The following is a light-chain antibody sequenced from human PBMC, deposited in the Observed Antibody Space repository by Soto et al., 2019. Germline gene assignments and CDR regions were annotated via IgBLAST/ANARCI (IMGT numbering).Light chain of an antibody. J-gene: IGKJ5*01. CDR1: QSVSSY. Sequence: EIVLTQSPATLSLSPGARAPLSCRASQSVSSYLAWYQQKPGQAPRLLIYDASNRATGIPDRFSGSGSGTDFTLTISRLEPEDFAVYYCQQYGSSPITFGQGTRLEI. CDR3: QQYGSSPIT. V-gene: IGKV3-20*01. CDR2: DAS.